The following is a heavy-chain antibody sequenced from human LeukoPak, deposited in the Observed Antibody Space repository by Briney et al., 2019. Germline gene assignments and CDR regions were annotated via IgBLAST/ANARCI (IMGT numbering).Heavy chain of an antibody. CDR2: IKSKTDGGTT. J-gene: IGHJ4*02. CDR1: GFIFSDYY. CDR3: TTGASSSGWYDYVY. V-gene: IGHV3-15*01. D-gene: IGHD6-19*01. Sequence: GGSLRLSCAASGFIFSDYYMSWIRQSPGKGLEWVGRIKSKTDGGTTDYAAPVKGRFTISTDDSKNTLYLQMNSLKTEDTAVYYCTTGASSSGWYDYVYWGQGTLVTVSS.